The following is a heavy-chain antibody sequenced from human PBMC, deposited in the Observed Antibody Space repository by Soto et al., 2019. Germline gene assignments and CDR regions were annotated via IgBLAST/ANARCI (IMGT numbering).Heavy chain of an antibody. V-gene: IGHV4-38-2*01. CDR2: IFHGGNT. CDR3: ARARWYDAFDV. CDR1: GFFISSGNY. Sequence: NHSETLSLTCAVSGFFISSGNYWGWIRKPPGKGLEWIGSIFHGGNTYYNPSLKSRVTISVDMSKNQFSLKLNSVTAADTAVYYCARARWYDAFDVWGQGTVVTVSS. D-gene: IGHD2-15*01. J-gene: IGHJ3*01.